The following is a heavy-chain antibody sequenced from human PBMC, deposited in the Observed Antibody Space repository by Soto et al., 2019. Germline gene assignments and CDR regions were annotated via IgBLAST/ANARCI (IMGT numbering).Heavy chain of an antibody. CDR1: ASTIMGGGLY. J-gene: IGHJ5*02. Sequence: PYQRMPLTCIVCASTIMGGGLYCTWIRQHPGKGLEWIGYIYYSGSTYYNPSLKSRVTISVDTSKNQFSLKLSSVTAADTAVYYCARSVFPWGQGTLVTVSS. CDR3: ARSVFP. CDR2: IYYSGST. V-gene: IGHV4-31*03.